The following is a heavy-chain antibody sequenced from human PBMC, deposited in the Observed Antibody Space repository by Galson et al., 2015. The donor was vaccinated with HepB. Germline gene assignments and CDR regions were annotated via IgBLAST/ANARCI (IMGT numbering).Heavy chain of an antibody. CDR3: ARDGVGDSSWYPTGFYFDY. D-gene: IGHD6-13*01. Sequence: SLRLSCAASGFTFSSYWMHWVRQAPGEGLVWVSRINSDGSSTSYADSVKGRFTISRDNAKNTLYLQMNSLRAEDTAVYYCARDGVGDSSWYPTGFYFDYWGQGTLVTVSS. J-gene: IGHJ4*02. V-gene: IGHV3-74*01. CDR1: GFTFSSYW. CDR2: INSDGSST.